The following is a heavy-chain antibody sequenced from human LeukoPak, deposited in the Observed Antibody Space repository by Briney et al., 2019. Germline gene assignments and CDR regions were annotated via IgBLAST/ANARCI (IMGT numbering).Heavy chain of an antibody. CDR1: GFTFSSYW. V-gene: IGHV3-7*01. CDR3: AKDTYEYSSSQTYFDY. D-gene: IGHD6-6*01. J-gene: IGHJ4*02. Sequence: PGGSLRLSCAASGFTFSSYWMSWVRQAPGKGLEWVANIKQDGSEKYYADSVKGRFTISRDNSKNTLYLQMNSLRAEDTAVYYCAKDTYEYSSSQTYFDYWGQGTLVTVSS. CDR2: IKQDGSEK.